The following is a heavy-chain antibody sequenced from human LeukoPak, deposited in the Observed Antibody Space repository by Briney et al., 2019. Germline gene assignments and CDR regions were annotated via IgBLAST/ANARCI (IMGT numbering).Heavy chain of an antibody. CDR3: ARDIGYCGGGCYPQNWFDP. J-gene: IGHJ5*02. CDR1: GYTFTGYY. D-gene: IGHD2-21*02. Sequence: GASVKVSCKASGYTFTGYYMHWVRQAPGQGLEWMGWINPNSGGTNNPQKFQGRVTMTRDTSISTAYMELSRLRSDDTAVYYCARDIGYCGGGCYPQNWFDPWGQGTLVTVSS. CDR2: INPNSGGT. V-gene: IGHV1-2*02.